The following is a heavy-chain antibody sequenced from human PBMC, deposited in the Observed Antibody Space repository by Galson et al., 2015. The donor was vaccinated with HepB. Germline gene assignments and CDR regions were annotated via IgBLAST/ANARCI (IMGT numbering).Heavy chain of an antibody. Sequence: SLRLSCAASGFTFSSYWMHWVRQAPEKGLVWVSRINSDGSSTSYADSVKGRFTISRDNAKNTLYLQMNSLRAEDTAVYYCARVPTSMIVVDGDYWGQGTLVTVSS. CDR2: INSDGSST. CDR1: GFTFSSYW. CDR3: ARVPTSMIVVDGDY. J-gene: IGHJ4*02. D-gene: IGHD3-22*01. V-gene: IGHV3-74*01.